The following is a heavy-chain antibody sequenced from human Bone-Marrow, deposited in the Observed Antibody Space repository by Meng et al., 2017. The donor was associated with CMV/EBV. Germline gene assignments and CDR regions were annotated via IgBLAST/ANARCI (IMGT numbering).Heavy chain of an antibody. Sequence: SLKISCAASGFTFDDYAMHWVRQAPGKGLEWVSGISWNSGSIGYADSVKGRFTISRDNAKNSLYLQMNSLRAEDTAVYYCARQGPPGGMDVWGQGTTVTVSS. J-gene: IGHJ6*02. V-gene: IGHV3-9*01. CDR1: GFTFDDYA. CDR3: ARQGPPGGMDV. CDR2: ISWNSGSI.